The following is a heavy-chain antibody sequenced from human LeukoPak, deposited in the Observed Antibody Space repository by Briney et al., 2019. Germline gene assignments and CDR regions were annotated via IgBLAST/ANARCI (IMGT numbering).Heavy chain of an antibody. CDR2: IFYSGST. Sequence: SSETLSLTCSVAGGSMRSHYWSWIRQPPGKGLEWIGQIFYSGSTTYNPSLKSRVTISIDTSKNQFSLKLTSVTAADTAVYYCARQGEVWEIWHAFDIWGQGTLVTVSS. D-gene: IGHD3-16*01. CDR3: ARQGEVWEIWHAFDI. CDR1: GGSMRSHY. V-gene: IGHV4-59*08. J-gene: IGHJ3*02.